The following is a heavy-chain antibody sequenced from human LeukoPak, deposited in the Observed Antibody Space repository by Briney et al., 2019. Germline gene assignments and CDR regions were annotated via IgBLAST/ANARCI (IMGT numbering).Heavy chain of an antibody. V-gene: IGHV4-39*01. D-gene: IGHD2-21*02. CDR1: GGSITSSSNH. Sequence: PSETLSLTCTVSGGSITSSSNHWGWIRQPPGKGLEWIVSIYYSGNTYYNPSLESRVIMFVDTSKNQFSLKLSSLTAADTAVYYCARHGVVTVFRPTNWLDPWGQGTLVTVSS. CDR2: IYYSGNT. CDR3: ARHGVVTVFRPTNWLDP. J-gene: IGHJ5*02.